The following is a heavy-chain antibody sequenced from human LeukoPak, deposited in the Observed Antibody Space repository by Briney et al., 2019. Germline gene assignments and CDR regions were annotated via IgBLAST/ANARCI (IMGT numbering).Heavy chain of an antibody. J-gene: IGHJ4*02. CDR1: GFTFSSYW. Sequence: GGSLRLSCAASGFTFSSYWMHWVRQAPGKGLVWVSRINSDGSSINYADSVKGRFTISRDNAKNTLYLQMNSLRVEDTAVYYCARASSTSCYYWGQGTLVTVSS. CDR3: ARASSTSCYY. D-gene: IGHD2-2*01. CDR2: INSDGSSI. V-gene: IGHV3-74*01.